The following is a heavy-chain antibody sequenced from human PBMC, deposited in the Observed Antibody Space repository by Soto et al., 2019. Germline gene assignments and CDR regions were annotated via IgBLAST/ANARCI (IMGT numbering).Heavy chain of an antibody. V-gene: IGHV3-23*01. CDR2: ISGSGWQT. J-gene: IGHJ2*01. D-gene: IGHD3-9*01. CDR3: AKGRYFDASGGCANF. Sequence: EVRLMESGGGFLQPGGSQRLSCVASGFTFNSHAMSWVRQTPEKGLEWVSAISGSGWQTYYAESVQGRFTISRDNSKTTVYLHMNRLRAEDSGIYYCAKGRYFDASGGCANFWGRGTLVTVSS. CDR1: GFTFNSHA.